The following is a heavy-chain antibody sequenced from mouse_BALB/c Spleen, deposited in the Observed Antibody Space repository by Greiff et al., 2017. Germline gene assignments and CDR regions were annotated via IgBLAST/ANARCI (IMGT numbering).Heavy chain of an antibody. CDR2: ISTYYGDA. D-gene: IGHD1-1*01. V-gene: IGHV1S137*01. CDR1: GYTFTDYA. CDR3: AGRGYYGSSYEDYYAMDY. J-gene: IGHJ4*01. Sequence: VQLKQSGAELVRPGVSVKISCKGSGYTFTDYAMHWVKQSHAKSLEWIGVISTYYGDASYNQKFKGKATMTVDKSSSTAYMELARLTSEDSAIYYCAGRGYYGSSYEDYYAMDYWGQGTSVTVSS.